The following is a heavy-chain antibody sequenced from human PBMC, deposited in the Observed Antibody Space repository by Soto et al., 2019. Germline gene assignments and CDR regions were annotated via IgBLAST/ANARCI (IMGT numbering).Heavy chain of an antibody. J-gene: IGHJ4*02. D-gene: IGHD1-26*01. CDR2: ISAYNGNT. V-gene: IGHV1-18*01. CDR3: ARDLAKGGGSAGFDY. Sequence: ASGKVSCKASGYTFTSYGISWVRQAPGQGLEWMGWISAYNGNTNYAQKLQGRVTMTTDTSTSTAYMELRSLRSDDTAVYYCARDLAKGGGSAGFDYWGQGTLVTVSS. CDR1: GYTFTSYG.